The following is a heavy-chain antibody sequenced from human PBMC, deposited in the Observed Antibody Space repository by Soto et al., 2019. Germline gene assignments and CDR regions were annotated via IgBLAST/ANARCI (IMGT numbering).Heavy chain of an antibody. J-gene: IGHJ5*02. CDR2: IATAGDT. CDR3: ARVPTPTHGDSDKNNWFDP. Sequence: GSLRLSCAASGFTFSSYDMHWVRQATGKGLEWVSAIATAGDTYYPGSVKGRFTISRENAKNSLYLQMNSLRAGDTAVYFCARVPTPTHGDSDKNNWFDPWGQGTQVTVSS. CDR1: GFTFSSYD. V-gene: IGHV3-13*01. D-gene: IGHD4-17*01.